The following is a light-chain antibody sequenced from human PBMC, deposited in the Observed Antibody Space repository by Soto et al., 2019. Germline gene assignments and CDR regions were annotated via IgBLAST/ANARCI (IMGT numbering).Light chain of an antibody. CDR3: MQALQTPLTWT. V-gene: IGKV2-28*01. CDR1: QSLLHSNGYNY. CDR2: LGS. J-gene: IGKJ1*01. Sequence: DIVMTQSPLSLPVTPGEPASISCRSSQSLLHSNGYNYLDWYLQKPGQSPQLLIYLGSNRASGVPDRFSGSGSGTDFTLKISRVEAEDVGVYYCMQALQTPLTWTFGQGTKVEIK.